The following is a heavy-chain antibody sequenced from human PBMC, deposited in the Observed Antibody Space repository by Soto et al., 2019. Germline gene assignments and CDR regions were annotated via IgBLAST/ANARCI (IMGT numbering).Heavy chain of an antibody. Sequence: SETLSLTCTVSGGSISSSSYYWGWIRQPPGKGLEWIGSIYYSGSTYYNLSLKSRVTISVDTSKNQFSLKLSSVTAADTAVYYCASEVVVTAIRINWFDPWGQGTLVTVSS. J-gene: IGHJ5*02. CDR2: IYYSGST. D-gene: IGHD2-21*02. CDR3: ASEVVVTAIRINWFDP. CDR1: GGSISSSSYY. V-gene: IGHV4-39*01.